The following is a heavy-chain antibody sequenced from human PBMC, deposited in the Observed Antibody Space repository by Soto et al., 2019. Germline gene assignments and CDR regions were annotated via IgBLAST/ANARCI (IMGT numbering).Heavy chain of an antibody. CDR2: VHYSGTT. V-gene: IGHV4-39*01. Sequence: SETLSLTCTVSGDSISSSRYYWGWIRESPGKGLEWIGSVHYSGTTYYNPSLKSRVTISVDTSKNQFSLTLNSVTAADTAAFYCARQAPILGASNVWFDPWGQGTLVTVS. CDR3: ARQAPILGASNVWFDP. CDR1: GDSISSSRYY. D-gene: IGHD1-26*01. J-gene: IGHJ5*02.